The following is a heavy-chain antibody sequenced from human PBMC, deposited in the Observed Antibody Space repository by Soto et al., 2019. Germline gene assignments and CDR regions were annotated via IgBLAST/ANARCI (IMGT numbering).Heavy chain of an antibody. D-gene: IGHD5-18*01. CDR1: GGSINSYY. Sequence: SETLSLTCTVSGGSINSYYWSWIRQPPGKGLEWIGFIYYSGSTNYNPSLKSRVTISVDTSKNQFSLKLSSVTAADTAVYYCATSKDTTMMYFDFWGQGTLVTVS. J-gene: IGHJ4*02. CDR2: IYYSGST. V-gene: IGHV4-59*01. CDR3: ATSKDTTMMYFDF.